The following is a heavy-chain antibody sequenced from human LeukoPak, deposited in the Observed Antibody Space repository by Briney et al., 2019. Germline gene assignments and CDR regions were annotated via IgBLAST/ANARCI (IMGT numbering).Heavy chain of an antibody. D-gene: IGHD2-15*01. V-gene: IGHV3-30*03. CDR1: GFTFSSYG. CDR3: AREYCSGGSCYSNWFDP. CDR2: ISYDGSNK. Sequence: GGSLRLSCAASGFTFSSYGMHWVRQAPGKGLEWVAVISYDGSNKYYADSVKGRFTISRDNSKNTLYLQMNSLRAEDTAVYYCAREYCSGGSCYSNWFDPWGQGTLVTVSS. J-gene: IGHJ5*02.